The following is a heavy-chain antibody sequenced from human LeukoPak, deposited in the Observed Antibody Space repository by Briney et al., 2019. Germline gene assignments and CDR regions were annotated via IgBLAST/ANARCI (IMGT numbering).Heavy chain of an antibody. Sequence: GGSLRLSCAASGFTFDAYSMHWVRQAPGNGLEWVSVINGDGSVTNYADSVKGRFTISRVNSENSLYLQMNSLTTDDTALHYCVKEHSRGWPNLDYWGQGTLVTVSS. CDR1: GFTFDAYS. J-gene: IGHJ4*02. CDR3: VKEHSRGWPNLDY. CDR2: INGDGSVT. V-gene: IGHV3-43*01. D-gene: IGHD6-19*01.